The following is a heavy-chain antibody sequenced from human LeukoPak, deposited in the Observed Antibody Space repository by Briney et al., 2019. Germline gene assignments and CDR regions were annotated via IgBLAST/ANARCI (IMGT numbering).Heavy chain of an antibody. Sequence: PSETLSLTCTVSGGSISSGSYYWSWIRQPAGKGLEWIGRIYTSGSTNYNPSLKSRVTISVDTSKNQFSLKLSSVTAADTAVYYCARDPIIAARPGYYYMDVWGKGTTVTVSS. CDR2: IYTSGST. D-gene: IGHD6-6*01. CDR3: ARDPIIAARPGYYYMDV. CDR1: GGSISSGSYY. V-gene: IGHV4-61*02. J-gene: IGHJ6*03.